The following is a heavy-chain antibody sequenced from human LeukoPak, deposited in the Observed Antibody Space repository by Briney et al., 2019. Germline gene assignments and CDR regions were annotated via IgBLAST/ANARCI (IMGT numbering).Heavy chain of an antibody. V-gene: IGHV1-2*02. D-gene: IGHD6-19*01. CDR2: INPNSGGT. J-gene: IGHJ4*02. Sequence: ASLKVSCKASGYTFTGYYMHWVRQAPGQGLEWMGWINPNSGGTNYAQKFQGRFTMTRDTSISTAYMELSRLRSDDTAVYYCASSKTVALASTPFDYWGQGTLVTVSS. CDR1: GYTFTGYY. CDR3: ASSKTVALASTPFDY.